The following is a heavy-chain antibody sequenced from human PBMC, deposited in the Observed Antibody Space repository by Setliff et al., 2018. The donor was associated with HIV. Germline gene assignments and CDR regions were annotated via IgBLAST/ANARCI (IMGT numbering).Heavy chain of an antibody. CDR3: ARRSIVGVTRGFYYYGVDV. J-gene: IGHJ6*02. CDR1: GGSISSSSYY. D-gene: IGHD1-26*01. CDR2: IYYSGST. Sequence: PSETLSLTCTVSGGSISSSSYYWGWIRQPPGKGLEWIGSIYYSGSTYYNPSLKNRVTMSLDTSKTQVSMRLTSVTAADTAVYYCARRSIVGVTRGFYYYGVDVWGQGTTVTV. V-gene: IGHV4-39*07.